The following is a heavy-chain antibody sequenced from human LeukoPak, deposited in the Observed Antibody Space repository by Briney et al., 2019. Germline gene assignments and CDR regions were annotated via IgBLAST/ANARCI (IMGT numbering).Heavy chain of an antibody. Sequence: SETLSLTCAVYGGSFSGYYWSWIRQPPGKGLEWIGEINHSGSTNYNPSLKSRVTISVDTSKNQFSLKLSSVTAADTAVYYCARDRSSGYLNWFDPWGQGTLVTVSS. D-gene: IGHD3-22*01. CDR3: ARDRSSGYLNWFDP. CDR2: INHSGST. CDR1: GGSFSGYY. J-gene: IGHJ5*02. V-gene: IGHV4-34*01.